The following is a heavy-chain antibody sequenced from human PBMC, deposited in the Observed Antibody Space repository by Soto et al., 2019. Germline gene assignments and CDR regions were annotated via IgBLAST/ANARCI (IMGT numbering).Heavy chain of an antibody. CDR1: GFTFSSYE. CDR3: AREWTMIVVAPADGAFDI. V-gene: IGHV3-48*03. J-gene: IGHJ3*02. CDR2: ISSSGSTI. D-gene: IGHD3-22*01. Sequence: PGGSLRLSCAASGFTFSSYEMNWVRQAPGKGLEWVSYISSSGSTIYYADSVKGRFTISRDNAKNSLYLQMNSLRAEDTAVYYCAREWTMIVVAPADGAFDIWGQGTMVTVSS.